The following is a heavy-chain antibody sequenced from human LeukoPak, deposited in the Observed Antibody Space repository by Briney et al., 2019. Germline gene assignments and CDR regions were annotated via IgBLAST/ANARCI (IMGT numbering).Heavy chain of an antibody. J-gene: IGHJ4*02. CDR1: GYTFTSYY. CDR2: INPSGGST. Sequence: ASVKVSCKASGYTFTSYYIHWVRQAPGQGPEWMGIINPSGGSTSYAQKFQGRVTMTRDTSTSTVYMEVSSLRSEDTAVYYCARAGSYGPLDYWGQGTLVTVSS. D-gene: IGHD5-18*01. V-gene: IGHV1-46*01. CDR3: ARAGSYGPLDY.